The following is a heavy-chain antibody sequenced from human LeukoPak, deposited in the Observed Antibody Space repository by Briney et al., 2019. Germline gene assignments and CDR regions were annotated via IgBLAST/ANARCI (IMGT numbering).Heavy chain of an antibody. CDR2: INPNSGGT. Sequence: ASVKVSCKASGYTFTGYYMHWVRQAPGQGLEWMGWINPNSGGTNYAQKFQGRVTMTRDTSISTAYMELSRLRSDDTAVYYCARDCIAAPRYFDYWGQGTLVTVSS. V-gene: IGHV1-2*02. D-gene: IGHD6-13*01. J-gene: IGHJ4*02. CDR3: ARDCIAAPRYFDY. CDR1: GYTFTGYY.